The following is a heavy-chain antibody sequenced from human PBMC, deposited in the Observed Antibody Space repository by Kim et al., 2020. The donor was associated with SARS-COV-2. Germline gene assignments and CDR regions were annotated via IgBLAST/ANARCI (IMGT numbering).Heavy chain of an antibody. V-gene: IGHV4-39*01. CDR3: ASQDRYYSVDY. CDR1: GGSISSSSYY. Sequence: SETLSLTCTVSGGSISSSSYYWGWIRQPPGKGLEWIGSIYYSGSTYYNPSLKSRVTISVDTSKNQFSLKLSSVTAADTAVYYCASQDRYYSVDYWGQGTLVTVSS. CDR2: IYYSGST. J-gene: IGHJ4*02. D-gene: IGHD3-10*01.